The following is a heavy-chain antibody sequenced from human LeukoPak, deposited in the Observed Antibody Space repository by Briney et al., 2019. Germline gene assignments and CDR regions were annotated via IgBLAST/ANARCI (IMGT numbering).Heavy chain of an antibody. D-gene: IGHD6-6*01. V-gene: IGHV1-46*01. J-gene: IGHJ4*02. CDR1: ENTFTRYY. CDR3: ASETPIAAGPPYFDY. Sequence: ASVKVSCKVSENTFTRYYIHWVRQAPGQGLEWMGIINPSGGSPTYAQKFQGRVTMTKDTSTTTVYMEMSSLRSEDTAMYYCASETPIAAGPPYFDYWGQGTLVTVSS. CDR2: INPSGGSP.